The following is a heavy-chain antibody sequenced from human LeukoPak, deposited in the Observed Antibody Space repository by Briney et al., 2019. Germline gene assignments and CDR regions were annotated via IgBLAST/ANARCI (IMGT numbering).Heavy chain of an antibody. J-gene: IGHJ4*02. V-gene: IGHV3-30*18. CDR1: GFAFSSYG. D-gene: IGHD6-19*01. CDR3: AKGPLAVAAILLVK. CDR2: ISYDGSNK. Sequence: PGGSLRLSCAASGFAFSSYGMHWVRQAPGKGLEWVAVISYDGSNKYYADSVKGRFTISRDNSKNTLYLQMNSLRAEDTAVYYCAKGPLAVAAILLVKWGQGTLVTVSS.